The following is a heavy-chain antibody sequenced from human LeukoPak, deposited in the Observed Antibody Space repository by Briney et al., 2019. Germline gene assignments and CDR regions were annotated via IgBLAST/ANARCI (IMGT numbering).Heavy chain of an antibody. Sequence: SETLSLTCTVSGGSISSSSYYWGWIRQPPGKGLEWIGSIYYSGSTYYNPSLKSRVTISVDTPKIQFSLKLSSVTAADTAVYYCAREVDQVVVPFLPWASDAFDIWGQGTMVTVSS. J-gene: IGHJ3*02. CDR2: IYYSGST. CDR3: AREVDQVVVPFLPWASDAFDI. CDR1: GGSISSSSYY. V-gene: IGHV4-39*07. D-gene: IGHD3-22*01.